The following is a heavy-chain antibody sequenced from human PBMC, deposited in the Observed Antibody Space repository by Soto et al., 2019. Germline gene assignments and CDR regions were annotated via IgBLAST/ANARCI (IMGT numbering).Heavy chain of an antibody. V-gene: IGHV5-10-1*01. D-gene: IGHD3-10*01. Sequence: GESLKISCKGSGYSFTSYWISWVRQMPGKGLEWMWRIDPSDSYTNYSPSFQGHVTISADKYISTAYLQWSTLKASDTAMDYCARDDGSWSYYPVYYCYYVMDVWGQATKVTV. CDR2: IDPSDSYT. CDR3: ARDDGSWSYYPVYYCYYVMDV. J-gene: IGHJ6*02. CDR1: GYSFTSYW.